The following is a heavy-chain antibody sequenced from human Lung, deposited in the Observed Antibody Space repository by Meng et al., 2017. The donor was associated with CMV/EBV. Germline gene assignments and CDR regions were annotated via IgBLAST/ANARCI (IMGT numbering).Heavy chain of an antibody. D-gene: IGHD3-3*01. CDR1: GYTFTSYN. J-gene: IGHJ6*01. CDR3: ARRWDYWSGFQTGYGLDV. V-gene: IGHV1-2*02. Sequence: SXXVSXKASGYTFTSYNIHWVRQAPGQGLEWMGWINTKSGDTDYAPKFHGRVTMTRDTSINTAHMEVTRLTSDDTATYYCARRWDYWSGFQTGYGLDVWGQGXTVTVSS. CDR2: INTKSGDT.